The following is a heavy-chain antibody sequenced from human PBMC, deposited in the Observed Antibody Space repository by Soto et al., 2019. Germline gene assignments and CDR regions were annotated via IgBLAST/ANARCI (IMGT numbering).Heavy chain of an antibody. CDR2: ISADGTRT. V-gene: IGHV3-23*01. CDR3: AQNFDY. CDR1: GFTFSRYS. Sequence: GGSLRLSCSASGFTFSRYSMTWVRQGPEKGLEWVSEISADGTRTYYADSVKGRFTVSRDNSKNTLYLQMNSLRAEDTAVYYCAQNFDYWGKGTLVTVSS. J-gene: IGHJ4*02.